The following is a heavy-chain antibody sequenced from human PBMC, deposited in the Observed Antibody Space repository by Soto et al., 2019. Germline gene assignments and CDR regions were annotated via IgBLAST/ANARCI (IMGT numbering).Heavy chain of an antibody. CDR1: GYTLSTYG. J-gene: IGHJ6*02. V-gene: IGHV1-3*01. Sequence: ASVKVACKASGYTLSTYGMHWEPQAPEQSLEWTGWLNDGTGQTMYSQRLRDSVTMTRDTSASTGYMELRGLRSEDTAAYYCARGKGMEETYFYYGMDIWGQGTTVTVSS. D-gene: IGHD3-10*01. CDR2: LNDGTGQT. CDR3: ARGKGMEETYFYYGMDI.